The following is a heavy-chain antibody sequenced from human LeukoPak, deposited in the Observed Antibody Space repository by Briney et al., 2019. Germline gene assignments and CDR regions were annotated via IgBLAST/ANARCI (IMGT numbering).Heavy chain of an antibody. CDR1: GFTFSSYG. Sequence: LPGGSLRLSCAASGFTFSSYGMHWVRQAPGKGLEWVAVIWYDGSNKYYADPVKGRFTVSRDNSKNTLYLQMNSLRAEDTAVYYCARAKGVSTGYRPSDYWGQGTLVTVSS. D-gene: IGHD3-22*01. V-gene: IGHV3-33*01. CDR2: IWYDGSNK. J-gene: IGHJ4*02. CDR3: ARAKGVSTGYRPSDY.